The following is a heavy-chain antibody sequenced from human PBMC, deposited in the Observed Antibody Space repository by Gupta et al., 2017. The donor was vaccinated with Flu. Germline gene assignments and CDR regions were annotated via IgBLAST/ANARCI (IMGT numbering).Heavy chain of an antibody. D-gene: IGHD6-19*01. J-gene: IGHJ5*02. CDR2: IYYSGST. Sequence: PPGKGLEWIGSIYYSGSTYYNPSLKSRVTISVDTSKNQFSLKLSSVTAADTAVYYCARQRVEQWLAHNWFDPWGQGTLVTVAS. V-gene: IGHV4-39*01. CDR3: ARQRVEQWLAHNWFDP.